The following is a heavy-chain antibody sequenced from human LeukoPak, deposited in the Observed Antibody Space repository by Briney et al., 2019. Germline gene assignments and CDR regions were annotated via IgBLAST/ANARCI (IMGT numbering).Heavy chain of an antibody. Sequence: GGSLRLSCAASGFNFSSYGMHWGRQAPGKGLEWVSFIRFDGTNKYYADSVKSRFTISRDNSKNILYLQMNSLRGDDTAVYYCAKPASMGATSSAFEFWGQGTMVSVSS. CDR3: AKPASMGATSSAFEF. D-gene: IGHD3-16*01. J-gene: IGHJ3*01. CDR2: IRFDGTNK. CDR1: GFNFSSYG. V-gene: IGHV3-30*02.